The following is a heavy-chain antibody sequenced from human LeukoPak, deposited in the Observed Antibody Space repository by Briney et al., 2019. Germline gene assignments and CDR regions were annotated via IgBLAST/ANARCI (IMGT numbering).Heavy chain of an antibody. J-gene: IGHJ3*02. Sequence: SETLSLTCTVSGGSISSSSYYWGWIRQPPGKGLEWIGSIYYSGSTYYNPSLKSRVTISVDTSKNQFSLKLSPVTAADTAVYYCARSSYDILTGYPDAFDIWGQGTMVTVSS. CDR2: IYYSGST. D-gene: IGHD3-9*01. CDR3: ARSSYDILTGYPDAFDI. V-gene: IGHV4-39*01. CDR1: GGSISSSSYY.